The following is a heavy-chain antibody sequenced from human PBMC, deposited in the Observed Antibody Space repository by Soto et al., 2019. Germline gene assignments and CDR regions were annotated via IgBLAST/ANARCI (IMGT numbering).Heavy chain of an antibody. Sequence: QVQLVESGGGVVQPGGSLRLSCAVSGIIFTGYGMHWVRQAPGKGLEWVAVIRYDGSNIYYADSVKGRFTISRDNSKNTLYLQMNSLRAEDTAVYYCARDGVGAPVFFGYFDYWGQGALVTVSS. D-gene: IGHD1-26*01. CDR2: IRYDGSNI. J-gene: IGHJ4*02. CDR3: ARDGVGAPVFFGYFDY. V-gene: IGHV3-33*01. CDR1: GIIFTGYG.